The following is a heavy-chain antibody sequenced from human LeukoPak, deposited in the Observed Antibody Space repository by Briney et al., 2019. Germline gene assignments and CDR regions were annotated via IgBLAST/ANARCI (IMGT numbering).Heavy chain of an antibody. J-gene: IGHJ5*02. V-gene: IGHV1-2*04. CDR2: INPNSGGT. Sequence: ASVKVSCKASGYTFTGYYMHWVRQAPGQGLEWMGWINPNSGGTNYAQKFQGWVTMTRDTSISTAYMELSRLRSDDTAVYYCARNRYYSDSSGGRVDWFDPWGQGTLVTVSS. CDR3: ARNRYYSDSSGGRVDWFDP. D-gene: IGHD3-22*01. CDR1: GYTFTGYY.